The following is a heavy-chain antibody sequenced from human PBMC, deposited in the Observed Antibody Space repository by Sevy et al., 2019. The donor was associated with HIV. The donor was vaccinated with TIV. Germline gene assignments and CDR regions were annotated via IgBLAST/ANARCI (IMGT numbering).Heavy chain of an antibody. CDR3: ARDLGSSLNWFDP. CDR2: TYYRSKWYN. V-gene: IGHV6-1*01. CDR1: GDSVCSNSAT. Sequence: SQTLSLTCAISGDSVCSNSATWNWIRQSPSRGLEWLGRTYYRSKWYNEYAVSVKSRITINPDTSKNQFSLQLNSVTPEDTAVYYCARDLGSSLNWFDPWGQGTLVTVSS. J-gene: IGHJ5*02. D-gene: IGHD6-13*01.